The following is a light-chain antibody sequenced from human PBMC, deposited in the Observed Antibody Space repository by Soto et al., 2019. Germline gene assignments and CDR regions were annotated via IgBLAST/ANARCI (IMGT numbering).Light chain of an antibody. CDR3: QQYYSTSIT. J-gene: IGKJ5*01. V-gene: IGKV4-1*01. CDR2: WAS. CDR1: QSVLYSSNNKNY. Sequence: DIVMTQSPDSLAVSLGERATIKCKSSQSVLYSSNNKNYLAWYQQKPGQPPKLLIYWASTRESGVPDRFSGGGSGTDFTLTIISLQAEDVAVYYCQQYYSTSITFGQETRLEIK.